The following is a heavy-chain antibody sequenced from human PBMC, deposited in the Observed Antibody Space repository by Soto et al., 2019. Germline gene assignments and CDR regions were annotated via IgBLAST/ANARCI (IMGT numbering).Heavy chain of an antibody. D-gene: IGHD3-10*01. V-gene: IGHV3-23*04. CDR1: GFIFASFA. J-gene: IGHJ5*02. CDR3: AKDRAFWFGEGGWFDP. Sequence: EVQLVESGGGLVQPGGSLRLSCAASGFIFASFALSWVRQAPGKGLEWVSGIGGSGGRTYYADSVKGRFTISRDNSKNTLYLQMSSLSAEDTAIYYCAKDRAFWFGEGGWFDPWGQGTLVTVSS. CDR2: IGGSGGRT.